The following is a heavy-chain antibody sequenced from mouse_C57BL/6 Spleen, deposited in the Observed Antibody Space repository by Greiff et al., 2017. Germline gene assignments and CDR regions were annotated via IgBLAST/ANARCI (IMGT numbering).Heavy chain of an antibody. CDR3: ARPITTVVAGGAMDY. Sequence: VQLQQSGAELARPGASVKLSCKASGYPFTSYGISWVKQRTGQGLEWIGEIYPRSGNTYYNEKFKGKATLTADKSSSTAYMELRSLTSEDSAVYFCARPITTVVAGGAMDYWGQGTSVTVSS. CDR1: GYPFTSYG. CDR2: IYPRSGNT. V-gene: IGHV1-81*01. J-gene: IGHJ4*01. D-gene: IGHD1-1*01.